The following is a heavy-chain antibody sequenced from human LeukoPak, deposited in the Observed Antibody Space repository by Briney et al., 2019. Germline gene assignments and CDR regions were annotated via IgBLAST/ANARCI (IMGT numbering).Heavy chain of an antibody. CDR3: VAANPTSDY. Sequence: PGGSLRLSCAASGFIFSRYGMHWVRQAPGKGLEWLTFIRYDGSNKYYADSVRGRFTVSRDNSKNTLYLQMNSLRAEDTAVYYCVAANPTSDYWGQGTLVTVSS. CDR2: IRYDGSNK. D-gene: IGHD2-15*01. J-gene: IGHJ4*02. CDR1: GFIFSRYG. V-gene: IGHV3-30*02.